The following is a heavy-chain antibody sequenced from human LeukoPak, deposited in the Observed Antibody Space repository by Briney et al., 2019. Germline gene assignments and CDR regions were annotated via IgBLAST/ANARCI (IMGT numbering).Heavy chain of an antibody. J-gene: IGHJ4*02. V-gene: IGHV4-34*01. CDR3: ARPTERGYSYGPFDY. CDR1: GGSFSGYY. Sequence: SETLSLTCAVYGGSFSGYYWSWIRQPPGKGLEWIGEINHSGSTNYNPSLKSRVTISVDTSKNQFSLKLSSVTAADTAVYYCARPTERGYSYGPFDYWGQGTLVTVSS. CDR2: INHSGST. D-gene: IGHD5-18*01.